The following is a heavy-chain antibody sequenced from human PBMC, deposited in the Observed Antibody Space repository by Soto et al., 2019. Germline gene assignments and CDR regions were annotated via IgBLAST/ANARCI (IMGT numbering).Heavy chain of an antibody. V-gene: IGHV5-51*01. D-gene: IGHD2-21*02. CDR2: IYPGDSDT. Sequence: EVQLVQSGAEVKKPGESLKISCEASGYSFTNYWIGWVRQMPGKGLEWVGVIYPGDSDTRYSPSSRGQVTISADKSITTAYLQWSTLKASDTDMYYCARGGVTSRVFDYWGQGTLVTVSS. J-gene: IGHJ4*02. CDR1: GYSFTNYW. CDR3: ARGGVTSRVFDY.